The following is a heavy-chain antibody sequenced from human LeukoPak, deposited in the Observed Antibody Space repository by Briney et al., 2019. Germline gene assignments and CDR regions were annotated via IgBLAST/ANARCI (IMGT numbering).Heavy chain of an antibody. CDR2: IKNDGSGI. V-gene: IGHV3-74*01. D-gene: IGHD2-21*01. CDR3: ARERGVSHPFDY. J-gene: IGHJ4*02. Sequence: GESLRLSCAASGFNFVNTWMHWVRQAPGKGLVWVARIKNDGSGIIYADSVEGRFTISRDNARNTVYLQMNSLRAEDTAVYYCARERGVSHPFDYWGQGTLVTVSS. CDR1: GFNFVNTW.